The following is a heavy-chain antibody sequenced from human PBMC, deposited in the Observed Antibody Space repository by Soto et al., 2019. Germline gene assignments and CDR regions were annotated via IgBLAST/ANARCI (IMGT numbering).Heavy chain of an antibody. Sequence: ASVKVSCKASGYTFTSYDNNWVRQATGQGLEWMGWMNPNSGNTGYAQKFQGRVTMTRNTSISTAYMELSSLRSEDTAVYYCARGSGHYGDFDYWGQGTLVTVSS. J-gene: IGHJ4*02. V-gene: IGHV1-8*01. D-gene: IGHD4-17*01. CDR3: ARGSGHYGDFDY. CDR2: MNPNSGNT. CDR1: GYTFTSYD.